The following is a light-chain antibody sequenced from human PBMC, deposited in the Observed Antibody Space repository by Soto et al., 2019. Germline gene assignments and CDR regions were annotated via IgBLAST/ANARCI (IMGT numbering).Light chain of an antibody. CDR3: TSYADSRPVV. J-gene: IGLJ2*01. Sequence: QSALTQPASVSGSPGQSIAISCTGTSSDVGGYNYVSWYQQHPGKAPKLVIYAVTNRPSGVSDRFSGSKSGNTASLTISGLQAEDEADYYCTSYADSRPVVFGGGTKVTVL. CDR2: AVT. V-gene: IGLV2-14*01. CDR1: SSDVGGYNY.